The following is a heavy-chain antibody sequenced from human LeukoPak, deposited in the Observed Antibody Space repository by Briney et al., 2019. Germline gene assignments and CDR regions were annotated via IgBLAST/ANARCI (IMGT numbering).Heavy chain of an antibody. CDR3: ARPLYCSNGICENWSDP. Sequence: ASVKVSCKASGNTFRNYHINWVRQATGQGLEWMGWMDPKSGNTGYAQKFQGRVTMTRDTSISTAYMELSSLRSGDTAVYYCARPLYCSNGICENWSDPWGQGTLVTVSS. J-gene: IGHJ5*02. CDR1: GNTFRNYH. V-gene: IGHV1-8*01. CDR2: MDPKSGNT. D-gene: IGHD2-8*01.